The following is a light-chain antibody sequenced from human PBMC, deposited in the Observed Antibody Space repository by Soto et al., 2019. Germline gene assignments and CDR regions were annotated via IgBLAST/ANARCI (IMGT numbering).Light chain of an antibody. Sequence: QLVLTQSPSASASLGASVTLTCTLSSGHRTYAIAWLQQQPEKGPRHLMKLNSDSSHNKGDGIPDRFSGSSSGAERYLTISSLQSEDEADYYCQTWGTGIVVFGGGTKLTVL. J-gene: IGLJ2*01. CDR2: LNSDSSH. V-gene: IGLV4-69*01. CDR3: QTWGTGIVV. CDR1: SGHRTYA.